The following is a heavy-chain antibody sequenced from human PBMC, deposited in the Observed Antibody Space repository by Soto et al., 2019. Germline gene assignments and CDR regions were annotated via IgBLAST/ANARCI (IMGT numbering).Heavy chain of an antibody. Sequence: GGSLRLSCAATGFSISNYWMSWVRQGPGKGPEWVANIKQDASEKYYVDSVKGRFTISRDNAENSLYLQLTCLRAEDTAVYHCARSLSAIPGESWGQGT. CDR1: GFSISNYW. CDR2: IKQDASEK. V-gene: IGHV3-7*05. J-gene: IGHJ5*02. D-gene: IGHD2-21*01. CDR3: ARSLSAIPGES.